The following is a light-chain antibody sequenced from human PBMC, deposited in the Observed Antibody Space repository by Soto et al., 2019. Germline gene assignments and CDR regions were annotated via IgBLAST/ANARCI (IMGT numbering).Light chain of an antibody. CDR1: KLGNQY. CDR2: QDT. Sequence: SYELTQPPSVSVSPGQTASITCSGDKLGNQYACWYQQKPGQSPVLVIYQDTKLPSGIPERFSGSNSGNTATLTIIETQSMDDADYYCQAWDSSTAGVFGTGTKLTVL. CDR3: QAWDSSTAGV. V-gene: IGLV3-1*01. J-gene: IGLJ1*01.